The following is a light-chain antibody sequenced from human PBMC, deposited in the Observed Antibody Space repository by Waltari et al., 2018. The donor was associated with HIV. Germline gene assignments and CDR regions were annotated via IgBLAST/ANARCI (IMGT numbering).Light chain of an antibody. CDR2: RND. V-gene: IGLV1-47*01. J-gene: IGLJ2*01. Sequence: SVLTQPPSASGTPGQRVTISCSGRPPNLGSNYVFWYQHLPGTAPKLLIHRNDQRPSGVPDRFSGSTSGTSASLAISGLRSEDEADYYCVAWDDSLRGVLFGGGTKVAVL. CDR1: PPNLGSNY. CDR3: VAWDDSLRGVL.